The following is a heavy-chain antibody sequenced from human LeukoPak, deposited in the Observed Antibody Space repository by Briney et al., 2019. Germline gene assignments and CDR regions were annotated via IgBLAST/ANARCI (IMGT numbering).Heavy chain of an antibody. CDR1: GGSISSHY. CDR3: ARGRDYNSPFDY. CDR2: IYHSGST. Sequence: PSETLSLTCRDPGGSISSHYWSWIRQPPGKGLEWIGYIYHSGSTKYNPSLKSRVTISVDTSKNQFSLNLSSVTAADTAVYFCARGRDYNSPFDYWGQGTLVTVSS. V-gene: IGHV4-59*11. J-gene: IGHJ4*02. D-gene: IGHD4-11*01.